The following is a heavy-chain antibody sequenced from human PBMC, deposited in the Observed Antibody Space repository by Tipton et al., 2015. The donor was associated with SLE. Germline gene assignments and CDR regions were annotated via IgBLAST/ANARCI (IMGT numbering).Heavy chain of an antibody. CDR2: IYTSGSA. D-gene: IGHD3-10*01. J-gene: IGHJ4*02. Sequence: TLSLTCTVSGGSISSGSYYWSWIRQPAGKGLEWIGRIYTSGSANYNPSLKSRVTISVDTSKNQFSLKLSSVTAADTAVYYCARSAGSGSYYSDYFDYWGQGTLVTVSS. CDR3: ARSAGSGSYYSDYFDY. CDR1: GGSISSGSYY. V-gene: IGHV4-61*02.